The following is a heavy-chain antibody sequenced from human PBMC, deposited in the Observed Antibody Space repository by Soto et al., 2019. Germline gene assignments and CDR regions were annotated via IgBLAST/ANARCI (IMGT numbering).Heavy chain of an antibody. V-gene: IGHV1-69*13. CDR1: GGTFSSYA. D-gene: IGHD2-15*01. J-gene: IGHJ3*02. CDR2: IIPIFGTA. CDR3: ARKRVVAATWAFDI. Sequence: ASVKVSCKASGGTFSSYAISWVRQAPGQGLEWMGGIIPIFGTANYAQKFQGRVTITADESTSTAYMELSSLRSEDTAVYYCARKRVVAATWAFDIWGQGTMVTVSS.